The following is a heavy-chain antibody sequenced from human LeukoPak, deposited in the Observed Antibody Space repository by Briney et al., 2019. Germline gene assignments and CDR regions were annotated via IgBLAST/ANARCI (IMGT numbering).Heavy chain of an antibody. CDR3: AGPLSYGDHVGPDH. Sequence: PGGSLRLSCAASGFTFSDYYMSWIRQAPGKGLEWVSYISSSSSYTNYADSVKGRFTISRDNAKNSLYLQMNSLRAEDTAVYYCAGPLSYGDHVGPDHWGQGTLVTVSS. CDR2: ISSSSSYT. V-gene: IGHV3-11*03. J-gene: IGHJ4*02. CDR1: GFTFSDYY. D-gene: IGHD4-17*01.